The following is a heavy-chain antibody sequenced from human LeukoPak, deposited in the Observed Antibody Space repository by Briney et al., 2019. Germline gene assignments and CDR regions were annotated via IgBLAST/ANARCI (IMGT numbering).Heavy chain of an antibody. V-gene: IGHV4-4*07. J-gene: IGHJ4*02. CDR1: GGSISSYY. CDR3: ARDLLDSGSYLTVDYFDY. CDR2: IYTSGST. D-gene: IGHD1-26*01. Sequence: SETLSLTCTVSGGSISSYYWSWIRQPAGKGLEWIGRIYTSGSTNYNPFLKSRVTMSVDTSKNQFSLKLSSVTAADTAVYYCARDLLDSGSYLTVDYFDYWGQGTLVTVSS.